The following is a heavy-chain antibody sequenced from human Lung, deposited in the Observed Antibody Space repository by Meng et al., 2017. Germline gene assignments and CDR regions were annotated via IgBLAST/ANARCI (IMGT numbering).Heavy chain of an antibody. CDR1: GYKFIDYW. CDR2: ICPFDSET. J-gene: IGHJ4*02. CDR3: ARLADYGDYRPFDF. Sequence: GESLKISCKGSGYKFIDYWIGWVRQMPGKGLEWMGIICPFDSETTYSPSFQGQVTISADKSINTAYLQWSSLKASDTAMYYCARLADYGDYRPFDFWGQGTLVTVSS. D-gene: IGHD4-17*01. V-gene: IGHV5-51*01.